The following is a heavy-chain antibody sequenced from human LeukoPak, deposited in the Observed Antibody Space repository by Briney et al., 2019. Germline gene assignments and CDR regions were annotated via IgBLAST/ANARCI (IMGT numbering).Heavy chain of an antibody. CDR3: TKDPNDDYVGAFDP. CDR2: ITAGHYPT. CDR1: GFSFSSFA. V-gene: IGHV3-23*01. J-gene: IGHJ5*02. D-gene: IGHD4-17*01. Sequence: PGGSLRLSCAASGFSFSSFAMTWVRQAPGKGLEWVSSITAGHYPTYNTDSVKGRFTISRDNSKNTLYLQMNSLRADDTAVYYCTKDPNDDYVGAFDPWGQGTLVTVSS.